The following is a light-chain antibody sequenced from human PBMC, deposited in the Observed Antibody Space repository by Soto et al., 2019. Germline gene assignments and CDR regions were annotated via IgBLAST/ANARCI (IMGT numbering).Light chain of an antibody. J-gene: IGLJ1*01. CDR1: SSDVGGYNY. Sequence: QSALTQPPSASGSPGQSVTISCTGTSSDVGGYNYVSWYQQHPGKAPKLMIYEVNKRPSGVPDRFSGSKSGNTASLTVSGLQAEDEAYYYCNSYAGSNNFGVFGTGTKVTVL. CDR2: EVN. V-gene: IGLV2-8*01. CDR3: NSYAGSNNFGV.